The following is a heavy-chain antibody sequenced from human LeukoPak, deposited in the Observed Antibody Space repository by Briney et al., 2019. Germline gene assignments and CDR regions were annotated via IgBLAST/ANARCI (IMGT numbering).Heavy chain of an antibody. Sequence: SETLSLTCTVSGGSISSYYWSWIRQPPGKGLEWIGEINHSGSTNYNPSLKSRVTISVDTSKNQFSLKLTSVTAADTAVYSCARERWSSGIDYWGQGTLVTVSS. D-gene: IGHD3-22*01. V-gene: IGHV4-34*01. J-gene: IGHJ4*02. CDR3: ARERWSSGIDY. CDR2: INHSGST. CDR1: GGSISSYY.